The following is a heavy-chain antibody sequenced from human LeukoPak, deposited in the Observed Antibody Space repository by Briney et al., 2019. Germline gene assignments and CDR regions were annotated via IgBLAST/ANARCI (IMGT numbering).Heavy chain of an antibody. J-gene: IGHJ4*02. V-gene: IGHV4-61*02. CDR3: AAENTYDSGTYYFPSDY. Sequence: PSETLSLTCTVSGCSISSGNYYWSWIRPPAGKGLEWIGRIYTSGSTNYNPSLKSRVSISVDTSKNQFSLKLSSVTAADTAVYYCAAENTYDSGTYYFPSDYWGQGTLVTVSS. CDR1: GCSISSGNYY. CDR2: IYTSGST. D-gene: IGHD3-10*01.